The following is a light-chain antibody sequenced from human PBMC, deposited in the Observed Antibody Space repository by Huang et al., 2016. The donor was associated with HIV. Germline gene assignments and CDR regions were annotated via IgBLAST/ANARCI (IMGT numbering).Light chain of an antibody. CDR3: QQHSNWPPSLS. J-gene: IGKJ4*01. V-gene: IGKV3-15*01. CDR1: QSVDSN. Sequence: EVVLTQSPATLSVSPGEEVTLSCRASQSVDSNLAWYQQKLGQPPRLLIFRASNRATGVPARFSGSGSGTDFTLSISSLQSEDLALYYCQQHSNWPPSLSFGGGTRVDIK. CDR2: RAS.